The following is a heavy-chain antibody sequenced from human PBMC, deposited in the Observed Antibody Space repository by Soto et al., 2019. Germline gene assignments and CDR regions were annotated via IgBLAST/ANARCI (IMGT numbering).Heavy chain of an antibody. Sequence: SVKVSCKASGGTFSSYAISWVRQAPGQGLEWMGGIIPIFGTANYAQKFQGRVTITRDTSASTAYMELSSLRSEDTAVYYCARGIHHSFYYFDYWGQGTLVTVSS. CDR1: GGTFSSYA. V-gene: IGHV1-69*05. CDR2: IIPIFGTA. D-gene: IGHD5-18*01. CDR3: ARGIHHSFYYFDY. J-gene: IGHJ4*02.